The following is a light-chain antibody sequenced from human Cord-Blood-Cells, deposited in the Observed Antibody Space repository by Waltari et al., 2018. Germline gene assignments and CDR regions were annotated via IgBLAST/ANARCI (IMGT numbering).Light chain of an antibody. CDR2: GAS. V-gene: IGKV3-20*01. CDR1: QSVSSSY. J-gene: IGKJ1*01. CDR3: QQYGSSPT. Sequence: EIVLTQSPGTLSLSPGERATLSCRASQSVSSSYLAWYQQKPGQAPRLLIDGASSRATGIPDMFSGSGSGTDFTLTISRLEPEDFAVYYCQQYGSSPTFGQGTKVEIK.